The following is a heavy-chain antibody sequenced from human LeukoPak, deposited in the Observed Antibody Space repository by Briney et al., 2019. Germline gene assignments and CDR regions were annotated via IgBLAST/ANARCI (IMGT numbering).Heavy chain of an antibody. CDR2: IYYTGSA. CDR1: GGSLSSGDYY. CDR3: ARLHIRTTGTMIDY. D-gene: IGHD1-1*01. V-gene: IGHV4-30-4*08. Sequence: SQTLSLTCTVSGGSLSSGDYYWSWIRQPPGKGLEWIGYIYYTGSAYYNPSLKSRVDISVDTSKNQFSLKLRFVTAADTAVYYCARLHIRTTGTMIDYWGQGTLATVSS. J-gene: IGHJ4*02.